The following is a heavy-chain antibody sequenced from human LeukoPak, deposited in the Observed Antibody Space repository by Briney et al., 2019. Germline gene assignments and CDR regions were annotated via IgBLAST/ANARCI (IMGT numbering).Heavy chain of an antibody. CDR1: GFTFSSYW. CDR2: IASDGSST. Sequence: GGSLRLSCAASGFTFSSYWMNWVRHAPGKGLVWVSRIASDGSSTTYADSVKGRFSISRDNAKNTLYLQVNNLRAEDTAVYYCARGPNSNWSGLDFWGQGTLLTVSS. D-gene: IGHD6-6*01. CDR3: ARGPNSNWSGLDF. J-gene: IGHJ4*02. V-gene: IGHV3-74*01.